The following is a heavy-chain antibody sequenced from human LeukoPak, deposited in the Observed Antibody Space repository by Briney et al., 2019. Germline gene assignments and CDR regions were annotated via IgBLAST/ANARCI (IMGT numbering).Heavy chain of an antibody. CDR2: ISAYNGNT. J-gene: IGHJ5*02. CDR1: GYTFSSYG. V-gene: IGHV1-18*01. CDR3: ARTYGSGSDDGFDP. Sequence: ASVKVSCKASGYTFSSYGISWVRQAPGQGLEWMGWISAYNGNTNYRQKLQGRVTMTTDTSTSTAYMELRNLRSDDTAVYYCARTYGSGSDDGFDPWGQGTLVTVSS. D-gene: IGHD3-10*01.